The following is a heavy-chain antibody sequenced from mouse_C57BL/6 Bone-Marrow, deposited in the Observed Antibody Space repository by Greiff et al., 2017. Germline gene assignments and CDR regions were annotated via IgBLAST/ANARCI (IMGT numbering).Heavy chain of an antibody. V-gene: IGHV1-69*01. D-gene: IGHD1-1*01. CDR2: IDPSDSYT. Sequence: QVQLQQPGAELVMPGASVKLSCKASGYTFTSYWMHWVKQRPGQGLEWIGEIDPSDSYTNYNQKFKGKSTLTVDKSSSTAYMQLSSLTSEDSAVXYCARDYYSSIFWFSYWGQGALVTVSA. J-gene: IGHJ3*01. CDR3: ARDYYSSIFWFSY. CDR1: GYTFTSYW.